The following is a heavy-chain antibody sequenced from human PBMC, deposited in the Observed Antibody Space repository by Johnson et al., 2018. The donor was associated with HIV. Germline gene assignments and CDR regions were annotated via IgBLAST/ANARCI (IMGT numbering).Heavy chain of an antibody. Sequence: QVQLVESGGGLIQPGGSLRLSCAASGFTFSSYGMHWVRQAPGKGLEWVAVISYDGSGSAIYYADSVKGRFTISRDNSKNSLFLQMNRLRAEDTALYDCAKDSKGLRAEGFCAVDIWGQGTMVTVSS. CDR1: GFTFSSYG. D-gene: IGHD1-14*01. V-gene: IGHV3-30*18. J-gene: IGHJ3*02. CDR2: ISYDGSGSAI. CDR3: AKDSKGLRAEGFCAVDI.